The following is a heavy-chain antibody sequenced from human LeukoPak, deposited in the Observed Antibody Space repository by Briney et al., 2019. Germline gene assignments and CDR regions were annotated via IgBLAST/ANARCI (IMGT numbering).Heavy chain of an antibody. CDR3: AIGGAFDI. CDR1: GGAFNDYY. Sequence: SETLSLTCAVEGGAFNDYYWSWVRQSPEKGLEWIAEINQGGSTIYNPSLKNRVTMSIDTTRKHFSLQLASLTAADTAVYYCAIGGAFDIWGQGTMVTVSS. CDR2: INQGGST. V-gene: IGHV4-34*01. J-gene: IGHJ3*02.